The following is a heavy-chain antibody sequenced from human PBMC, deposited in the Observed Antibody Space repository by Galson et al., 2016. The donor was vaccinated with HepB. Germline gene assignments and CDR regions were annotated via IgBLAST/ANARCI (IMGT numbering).Heavy chain of an antibody. Sequence: ETLSLTCTVSGGSVSSDGYYWSWIRQPPGKGLEWIGNIYYRGTTYYTPSLTSRVTISVDTSKNQFSLNLSSVTAADTAVYYCARVYYPNWFDPWGQGTLVTVSP. V-gene: IGHV4-39*07. CDR3: ARVYYPNWFDP. D-gene: IGHD3-10*01. CDR2: IYYRGTT. CDR1: GGSVSSDGYY. J-gene: IGHJ5*02.